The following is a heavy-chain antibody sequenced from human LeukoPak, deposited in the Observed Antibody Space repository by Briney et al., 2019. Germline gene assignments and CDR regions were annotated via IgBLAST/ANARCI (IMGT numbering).Heavy chain of an antibody. J-gene: IGHJ4*02. D-gene: IGHD3-16*02. CDR2: IYSGGTT. Sequence: GGSLSLSCAASGFTVSRNCMSWVRQAPGRGLEWVSVIYSGGTTYYADSVKGRFTISRDISKNTLYLQMNSLTAEDTAVYFCARGGYSYGSQYYFDYWGQGTLVTVFS. CDR1: GFTVSRNC. CDR3: ARGGYSYGSQYYFDY. V-gene: IGHV3-53*01.